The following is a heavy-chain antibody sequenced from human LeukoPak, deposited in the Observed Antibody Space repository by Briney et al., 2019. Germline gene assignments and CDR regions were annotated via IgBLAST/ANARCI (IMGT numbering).Heavy chain of an antibody. V-gene: IGHV1-46*01. Sequence: ASVKVSCKASGYTFTSYYMHWVRQAPGQGLEWMGIINPSGGSTNYAQKLQGRVTMTTDTSTSTAYMELRSLRSDDTAVYYCAREIYDYWGQGTLVTVSS. CDR1: GYTFTSYY. J-gene: IGHJ4*02. CDR3: AREIYDY. D-gene: IGHD5-12*01. CDR2: INPSGGST.